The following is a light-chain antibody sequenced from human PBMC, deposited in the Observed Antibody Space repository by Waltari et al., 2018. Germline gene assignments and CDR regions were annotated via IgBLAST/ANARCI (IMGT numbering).Light chain of an antibody. CDR2: DAF. V-gene: IGKV3-11*01. Sequence: EIVLTQSPATLSLSPGDRATLSCRASQTVGTYLAWYQQKPGQAPRLLIYDAFNRATGIPARFSGSGSGTDFTRTISSLEPGDSAVYYCQQRSDRPPVSFGQGTKLEIK. CDR1: QTVGTY. J-gene: IGKJ2*03. CDR3: QQRSDRPPVS.